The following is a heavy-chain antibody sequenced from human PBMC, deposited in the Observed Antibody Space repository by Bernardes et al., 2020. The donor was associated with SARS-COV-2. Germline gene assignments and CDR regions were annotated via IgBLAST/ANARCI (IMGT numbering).Heavy chain of an antibody. CDR3: VRSAGMDV. V-gene: IGHV3-7*03. CDR1: GFDFSDYW. CDR2: IKRDGSET. J-gene: IGHJ6*02. Sequence: GSLRLSCAGSGFDFSDYWMTWVRPAPGKGLEWVANIKRDGSETYYVDSVKGRFTISRDNAKNLVFLQMNSLRAEDTAVFYCVRSAGMDVWGQGTMVTVSS.